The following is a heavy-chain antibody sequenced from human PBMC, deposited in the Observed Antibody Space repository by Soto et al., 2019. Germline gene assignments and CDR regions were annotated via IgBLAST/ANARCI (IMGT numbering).Heavy chain of an antibody. CDR1: GYTFTNYG. D-gene: IGHD3-16*01. Sequence: ASVKVSCKASGYTFTNYGIGWVRQAPGEGLEWMGWISADNGDTNYAQKFQGRVTMTTDTSTSTAYMELRSLRSDDTAVYYCAKTPVLLLFGAWLDPWGQGTLVTV. V-gene: IGHV1-18*01. CDR2: ISADNGDT. J-gene: IGHJ5*02. CDR3: AKTPVLLLFGAWLDP.